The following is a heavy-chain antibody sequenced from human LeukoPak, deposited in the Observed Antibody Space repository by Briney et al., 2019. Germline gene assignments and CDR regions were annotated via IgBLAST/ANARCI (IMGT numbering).Heavy chain of an antibody. CDR3: ARALVGAQTASDY. D-gene: IGHD1-26*01. Sequence: PSETLSLTCAVSGYSISSGYYWGWIRQPPGKGLEWIGNIYHSGTTYYNPSLRSRVTISVDTSKNQFSLKLSSVTAADTAVYYCARALVGAQTASDYWGQGTLVTVSS. CDR2: IYHSGTT. J-gene: IGHJ4*02. V-gene: IGHV4-38-2*01. CDR1: GYSISSGYY.